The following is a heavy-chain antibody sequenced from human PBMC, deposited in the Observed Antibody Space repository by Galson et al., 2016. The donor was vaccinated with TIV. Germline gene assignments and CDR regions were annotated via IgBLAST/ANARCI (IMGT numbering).Heavy chain of an antibody. CDR1: GFIFSDYA. CDR2: ISRSGGNS. J-gene: IGHJ4*02. Sequence: SLRLSCAASGFIFSDYAMNWARQTPGKGLEWISYISRSGGNSFYAESVKGRFTVSRDSLDKSVFLQMNSLRDEDTAVYFCAREQNWNYLYYFDYWGQGALVTVSS. D-gene: IGHD1-7*01. V-gene: IGHV3-48*02. CDR3: AREQNWNYLYYFDY.